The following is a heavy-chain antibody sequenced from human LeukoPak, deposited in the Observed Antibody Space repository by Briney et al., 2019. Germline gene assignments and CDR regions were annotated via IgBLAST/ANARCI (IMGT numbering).Heavy chain of an antibody. V-gene: IGHV3-15*01. D-gene: IGHD3-22*01. Sequence: GGSLRLSCAASGFTFSNAWMSWVRQAPGKGLEWVGRIKSKTDGGTTDYAAPVKGRFTISRDDSEDTLYLQMNSLRTGDTAVYYCAKSTMIVVVITLFDYWGQGTLVTVSS. J-gene: IGHJ4*02. CDR3: AKSTMIVVVITLFDY. CDR1: GFTFSNAW. CDR2: IKSKTDGGTT.